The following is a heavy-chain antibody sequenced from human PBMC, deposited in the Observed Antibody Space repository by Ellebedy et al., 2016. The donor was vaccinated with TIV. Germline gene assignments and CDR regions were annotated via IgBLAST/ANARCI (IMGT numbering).Heavy chain of an antibody. V-gene: IGHV4-34*01. Sequence: MPGGSLRLSCAVYGGSFSGYYWNWIRQPPGKGLEWIGEITHSGDTNYNPSLKSRVTMSVDTSKNQFSLNLRSVTAADTAVYFCAGTYNGHANFDYWGQGTLVTVSS. J-gene: IGHJ4*02. D-gene: IGHD2-8*01. CDR1: GGSFSGYY. CDR3: AGTYNGHANFDY. CDR2: ITHSGDT.